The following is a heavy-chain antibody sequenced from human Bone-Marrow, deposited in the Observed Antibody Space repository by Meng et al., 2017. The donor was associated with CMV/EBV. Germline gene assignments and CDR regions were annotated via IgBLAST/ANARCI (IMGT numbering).Heavy chain of an antibody. D-gene: IGHD2/OR15-2a*01. CDR1: GYRFKSYW. Sequence: GESLKISCSGSGYRFKSYWIAWVRQMPGKGLEWMGIIYPGDSDTRYSLSFQGQVTISADKSISTVYLQWSSLKASDTATYYCARRDPGVFLFYFWGPGTLVTVSS. CDR2: IYPGDSDT. J-gene: IGHJ4*02. V-gene: IGHV5-51*01. CDR3: ARRDPGVFLFYF.